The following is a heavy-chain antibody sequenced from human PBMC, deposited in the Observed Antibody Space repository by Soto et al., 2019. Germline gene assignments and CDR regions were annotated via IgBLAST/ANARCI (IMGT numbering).Heavy chain of an antibody. V-gene: IGHV1-69*05. D-gene: IGHD1-1*01. CDR3: ARDGSTTFDY. CDR2: IIPIFGTA. J-gene: IGHJ4*02. Sequence: SVKVSCKASGGTFSSYAISWVRQAPGQGLEWMGGIIPIFGTANYAQKLQGRVTMTTDTSTSTAYMELRSLRSDDTALYYCARDGSTTFDYWGQGTLVTVSS. CDR1: GGTFSSYA.